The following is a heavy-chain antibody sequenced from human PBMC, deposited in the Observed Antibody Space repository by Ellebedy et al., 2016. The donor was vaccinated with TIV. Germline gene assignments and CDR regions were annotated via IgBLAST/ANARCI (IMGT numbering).Heavy chain of an antibody. D-gene: IGHD3-10*01. Sequence: MPSETLSLTCAVYGGSFSGYYWSWIRQPPGKWLEWIWEINHSGSTNYNPSLKSRVTISVATSKNQFSLKMSSVTAADTDLYYCARGARSVYYYGSGSYLIYFDYWGQGTLVTVSS. CDR3: ARGARSVYYYGSGSYLIYFDY. J-gene: IGHJ4*02. CDR2: INHSGST. CDR1: GGSFSGYY. V-gene: IGHV4-34*01.